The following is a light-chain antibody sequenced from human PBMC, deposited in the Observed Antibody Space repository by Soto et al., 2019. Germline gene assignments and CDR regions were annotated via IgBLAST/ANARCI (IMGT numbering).Light chain of an antibody. CDR1: QSVNSN. CDR3: QQSNNWPKT. J-gene: IGKJ1*01. CDR2: DAS. V-gene: IGKV3-15*01. Sequence: EIVMTQSPATLSVSPGETATLSCRASQSVNSNLAWYQQKPGQAPGLLISDASTRAAGLPARFSGSGSGTEFTLTISSLQSEDFAVYFCQQSNNWPKTFGQGTKVEIK.